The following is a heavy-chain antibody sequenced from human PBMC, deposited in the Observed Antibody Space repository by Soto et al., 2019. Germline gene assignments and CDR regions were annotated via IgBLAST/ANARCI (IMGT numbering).Heavy chain of an antibody. CDR3: ARKYYGSGPIGAFDI. CDR1: GYTFTSYA. V-gene: IGHV1-3*01. J-gene: IGHJ3*02. CDR2: INAGNGNT. Sequence: ASVKVSCKASGYTFTSYAMHWVRQSPGQRLEWMGWINAGNGNTKYSQKFQGRVTITRDTSASTAYMELSSLRSEDTAVYYCARKYYGSGPIGAFDIWGQGTMVTVSS. D-gene: IGHD3-10*01.